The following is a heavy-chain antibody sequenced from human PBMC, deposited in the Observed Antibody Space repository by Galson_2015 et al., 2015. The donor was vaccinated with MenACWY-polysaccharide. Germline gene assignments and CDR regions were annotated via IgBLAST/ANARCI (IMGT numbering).Heavy chain of an antibody. CDR1: DYSIRRGYF. CDR2: IFHSGTT. CDR3: ARVEKYSGSFYILY. V-gene: IGHV4-38-2*01. Sequence: ETLSLTCAVSDYSIRRGYFWGWIRQPPGKGLEWIASIFHSGTTYYNPSLKSRVTISVDTSKNQFSLKLSSVTAADTAVYYCARVEKYSGSFYILYWGQGTLVTVSS. J-gene: IGHJ4*02. D-gene: IGHD1-26*01.